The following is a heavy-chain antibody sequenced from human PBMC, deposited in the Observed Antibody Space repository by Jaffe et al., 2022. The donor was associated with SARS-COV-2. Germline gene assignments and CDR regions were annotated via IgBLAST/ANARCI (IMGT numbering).Heavy chain of an antibody. Sequence: QVQLQQWGAGLLRPSETLSLTCAVYDWSSRGYYWSWIRQTPGKGLEWIGEIRYDGSAQYNPSLKSRVTISVDTSKNQFSLKVTSVTAADRAVYYCAIDTGGLRRFHHWGQGTLVTVSS. V-gene: IGHV4-34*01. D-gene: IGHD2-8*02. CDR1: DWSSRGYY. CDR3: AIDTGGLRRFHH. CDR2: IRYDGSA. J-gene: IGHJ1*01.